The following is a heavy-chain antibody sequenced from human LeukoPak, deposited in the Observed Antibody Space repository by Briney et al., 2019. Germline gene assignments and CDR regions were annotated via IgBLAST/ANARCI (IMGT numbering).Heavy chain of an antibody. CDR1: GGSISSGCYY. CDR2: IYYSGST. V-gene: IGHV4-31*03. D-gene: IGHD6-19*01. Sequence: SETLSLTCTVSGGSISSGCYYCSWIRQHPGKGLEWIRYIYYSGSTYYNPSLKSRVTISVDTSKNQFSLKLSSVTAADTAVYYFARAGIAVACDWYFDLWGRGTLVTVSS. J-gene: IGHJ2*01. CDR3: ARAGIAVACDWYFDL.